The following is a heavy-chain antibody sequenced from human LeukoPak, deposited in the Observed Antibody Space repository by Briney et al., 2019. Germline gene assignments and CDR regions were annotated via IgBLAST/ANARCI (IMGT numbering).Heavy chain of an antibody. Sequence: SVKVSCKASGGTFSSYAISWVRQAPGQGLEWMGRIIPIFGTANYAQKFQGRVTITADKSTSTAYMELSSLRSEDTAVYYCARVTDGYNHPHDYWGQGTLVTVSS. J-gene: IGHJ4*02. V-gene: IGHV1-69*06. D-gene: IGHD5-24*01. CDR1: GGTFSSYA. CDR2: IIPIFGTA. CDR3: ARVTDGYNHPHDY.